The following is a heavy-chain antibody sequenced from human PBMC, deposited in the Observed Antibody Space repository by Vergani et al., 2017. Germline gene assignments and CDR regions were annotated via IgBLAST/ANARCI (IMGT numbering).Heavy chain of an antibody. CDR3: ARDGQKDDYSNYRDAFDI. Sequence: QVQLVQSGAEVKKPGSSVKVSCKASGGTFSSYAISWVRQAPGQGLEWMGGIIPIFGTANYAQKLQGRVTITADESTSTAYMELSSLRSEDTAVYYCARDGQKDDYSNYRDAFDIWGQGTMVTVSS. V-gene: IGHV1-69*01. CDR1: GGTFSSYA. J-gene: IGHJ3*02. D-gene: IGHD4-11*01. CDR2: IIPIFGTA.